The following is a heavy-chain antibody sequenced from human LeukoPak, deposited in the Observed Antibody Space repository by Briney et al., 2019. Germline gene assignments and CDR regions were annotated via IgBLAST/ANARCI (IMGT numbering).Heavy chain of an antibody. CDR1: GFTFSSYA. D-gene: IGHD3-10*01. V-gene: IGHV3-53*01. J-gene: IGHJ4*02. CDR3: AREYPIRGYLDY. Sequence: PGGSLRLSCAASGFTFSSYAMSWVRQAQGKGLEWVSVIYSGGSTYYADSVKGRFTISRDNSKNTLYLQMNSVRAEDTAVYYCAREYPIRGYLDYWGQGTLVTVSS. CDR2: IYSGGST.